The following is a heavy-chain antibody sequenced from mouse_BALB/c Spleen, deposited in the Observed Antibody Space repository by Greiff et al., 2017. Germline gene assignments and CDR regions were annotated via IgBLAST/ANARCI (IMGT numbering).Heavy chain of an antibody. CDR2: IYPGNGDT. CDR3: ARGDDYDAMDY. Sequence: QVQLPQPGAELVKPGASVKMSCKASGYTFTSYNMHWVKQTPGQGLEWIGAIYPGNGDTSYNQKFKGKATLTADKSSSTAYMQLSSLTSEDSAVYYCARGDDYDAMDYWGQGTSVTVSS. CDR1: GYTFTSYN. V-gene: IGHV1-12*01. J-gene: IGHJ4*01.